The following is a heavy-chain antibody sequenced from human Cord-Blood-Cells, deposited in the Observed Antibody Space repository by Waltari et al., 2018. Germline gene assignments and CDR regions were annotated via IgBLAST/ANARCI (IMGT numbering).Heavy chain of an antibody. D-gene: IGHD6-13*01. CDR1: GGTFSSYA. J-gene: IGHJ6*03. Sequence: QVQLVQSGAEVKKPGSSVKVSCKASGGTFSSYAISWVRQAPAQGLEWMGRIIPILGIANYAQKFKGRVTITADKSTSTAYMELSSLRSEDTAVYYCARDKDSSSWYYYYYMDVWGKGTTVTVSS. CDR2: IIPILGIA. CDR3: ARDKDSSSWYYYYYMDV. V-gene: IGHV1-69*09.